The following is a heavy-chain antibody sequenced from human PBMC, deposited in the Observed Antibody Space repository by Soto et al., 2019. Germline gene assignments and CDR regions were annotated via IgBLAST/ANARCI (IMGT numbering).Heavy chain of an antibody. CDR1: ADSFSSYG. D-gene: IGHD3-3*01. J-gene: IGHJ4*02. Sequence: QVQLVQSGAEVKEPGSAVKVSCKAPADSFSSYGISWVRQAPGQGLEWMGGIIPIFGTTNYAEKFQGRVTITADESTNTAYMELSSLRSEDTALYYCARVXXDGWVEPGVVRGYLDTWGRGTLVTVSS. V-gene: IGHV1-69*01. CDR3: ARVXXDGWVEPGVVRGYLDT. CDR2: IIPIFGTT.